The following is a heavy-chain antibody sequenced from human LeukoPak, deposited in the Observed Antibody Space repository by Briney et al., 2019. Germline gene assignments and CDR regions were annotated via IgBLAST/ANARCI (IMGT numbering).Heavy chain of an antibody. CDR2: VYHRGST. CDR1: GGSFSSSSYY. CDR3: ARHVNYYYYYMDV. J-gene: IGHJ6*03. Sequence: SETLSLTCTVSGGSFSSSSYYWGWIRQPPGKGLEWIGNVYHRGSTYYNPSLRSRVTISVDTSKNQFSLKLSSVTVPDTAVYYCARHVNYYYYYMDVWGKGTTVTISS. V-gene: IGHV4-39*01.